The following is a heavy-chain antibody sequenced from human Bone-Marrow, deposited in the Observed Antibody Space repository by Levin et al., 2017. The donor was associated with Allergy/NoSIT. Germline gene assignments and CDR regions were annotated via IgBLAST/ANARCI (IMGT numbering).Heavy chain of an antibody. CDR3: ARDRVIVGSTNYYYGMDV. J-gene: IGHJ6*02. Sequence: GSLRLSCTVSGGSITSYYWSWIRQPPGKALEWIGYIYYSGDTNYNPSLKGRVTISVDTSKNQFSLKLSSVTAADTAVYYCARDRVIVGSTNYYYGMDVWGQGTTVTVSS. D-gene: IGHD1-26*01. V-gene: IGHV4-59*01. CDR2: IYYSGDT. CDR1: GGSITSYY.